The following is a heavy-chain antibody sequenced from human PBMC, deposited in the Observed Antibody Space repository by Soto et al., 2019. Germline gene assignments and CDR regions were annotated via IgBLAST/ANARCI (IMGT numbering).Heavy chain of an antibody. D-gene: IGHD6-19*01. V-gene: IGHV1-46*01. J-gene: IGHJ4*02. CDR1: GYTFTSYY. CDR2: INPSGGST. Sequence: ASVKVSCKASGYTFTSYYMHWVRQAPGQGLEWMGIINPSGGSTSYAQKFQGRVTMTRDTSTSTVYMELSSLRSEDTAVYDCARDSSGWYGGYWGQGTLVTVAS. CDR3: ARDSSGWYGGY.